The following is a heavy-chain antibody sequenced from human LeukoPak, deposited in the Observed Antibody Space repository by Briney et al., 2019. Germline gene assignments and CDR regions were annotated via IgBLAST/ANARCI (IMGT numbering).Heavy chain of an antibody. D-gene: IGHD3-3*01. Sequence: GALRLSCAASGFTFSSYWMSWVRQAPGKGLEWVANIKQDGSEKYYVDSVKGRFTISRDNAKNSLYLQMNSLRAEDTAVYYCARYDFWSGYSRDGWFDPWGQGTLVTVSS. CDR3: ARYDFWSGYSRDGWFDP. CDR2: IKQDGSEK. CDR1: GFTFSSYW. V-gene: IGHV3-7*01. J-gene: IGHJ5*02.